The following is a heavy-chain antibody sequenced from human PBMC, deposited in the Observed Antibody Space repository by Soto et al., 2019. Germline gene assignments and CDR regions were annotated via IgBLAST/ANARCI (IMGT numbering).Heavy chain of an antibody. J-gene: IGHJ4*02. Sequence: QVQLVQSGAEVKKPGSSVKVSCKASGGTFSSYTISWVRQAPGQGLEWMGRIIPILGIANYAQKFQGRVTITADKSTSTAYMELSSLRSEDTAVYYCARGDRSSWYLLDYWGQGTLVTVSS. CDR3: ARGDRSSWYLLDY. V-gene: IGHV1-69*02. CDR2: IIPILGIA. D-gene: IGHD6-13*01. CDR1: GGTFSSYT.